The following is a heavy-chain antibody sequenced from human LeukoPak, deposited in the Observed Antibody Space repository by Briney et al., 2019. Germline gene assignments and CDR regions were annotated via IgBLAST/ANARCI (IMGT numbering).Heavy chain of an antibody. CDR1: EFSVGSNY. J-gene: IGHJ4*02. D-gene: IGHD5-12*01. V-gene: IGHV3-66*01. Sequence: GGSLGLSCAASEFSVGSNYMTWVRQAPGRGLEWVSLIYSGGSTYYADSVKGRFTISRDNSKNTLYLQMNSLRAEDTAVYYCARGPSGYLNTGGQGTLVTVSS. CDR2: IYSGGST. CDR3: ARGPSGYLNT.